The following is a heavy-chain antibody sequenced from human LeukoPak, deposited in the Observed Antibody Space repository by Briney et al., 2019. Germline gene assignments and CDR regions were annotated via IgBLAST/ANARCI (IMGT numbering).Heavy chain of an antibody. CDR1: GFTFSSYD. CDR2: IGTAGDT. Sequence: GGSLRLSCAASGFTFSSYDMHWVRQATGKGLEWVSAIGTAGDTYYPGSVKGRFTISRENAKSSLYLQMNSLRAGDTAVYYCARYDFWSGYYDYWGQGTLVTVSS. D-gene: IGHD3-3*01. J-gene: IGHJ4*02. CDR3: ARYDFWSGYYDY. V-gene: IGHV3-13*01.